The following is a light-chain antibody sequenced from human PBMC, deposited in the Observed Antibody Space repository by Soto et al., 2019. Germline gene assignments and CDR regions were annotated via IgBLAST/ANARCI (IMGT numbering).Light chain of an antibody. CDR1: QSVSSY. CDR3: QQRSNWPPIT. Sequence: EIVMTQSPGSLSVSPAERARLSCRASQSVSSYLAWYQQKPGQAPRLLIYDASNRATGIPARFSGSGSGTDFTLTISSLEPEDFAVYYCQQRSNWPPITFGQGTRLEIK. CDR2: DAS. V-gene: IGKV3-11*01. J-gene: IGKJ5*01.